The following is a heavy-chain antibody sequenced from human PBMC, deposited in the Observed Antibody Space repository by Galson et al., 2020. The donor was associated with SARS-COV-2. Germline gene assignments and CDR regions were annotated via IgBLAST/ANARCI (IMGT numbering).Heavy chain of an antibody. D-gene: IGHD4-4*01. J-gene: IGHJ4*02. CDR1: GFSVSSNY. CDR3: ARDIDHYKSMGD. V-gene: IGHV3-53*01. Sequence: GESPKISCAASGFSVSSNYMNWVRQAPGKGLEWVSVIYTAGMTFYAESVEGRFTISRDNSKNTVYLQMNSLRAEDMAVYYCARDIDHYKSMGDWGPGTLVTVSS. CDR2: IYTAGMT.